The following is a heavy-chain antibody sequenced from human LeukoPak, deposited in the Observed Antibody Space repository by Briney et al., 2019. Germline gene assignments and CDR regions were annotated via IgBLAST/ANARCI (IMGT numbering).Heavy chain of an antibody. V-gene: IGHV4-39*01. Sequence: PSETLSLTCTVSGGSISSYYWGWIRQPPGKGLEWIGSIHYSGSTYYNPSLKSRVTISVDTSKNQFSLKLSSVTAADTAVYYCASLTVSRNLWQQLVDYWGQGTLVTVSS. J-gene: IGHJ4*02. CDR1: GGSISSYY. CDR2: IHYSGST. D-gene: IGHD6-13*01. CDR3: ASLTVSRNLWQQLVDY.